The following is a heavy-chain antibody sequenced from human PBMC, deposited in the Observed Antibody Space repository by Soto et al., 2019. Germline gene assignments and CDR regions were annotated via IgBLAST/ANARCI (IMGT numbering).Heavy chain of an antibody. D-gene: IGHD2-2*01. V-gene: IGHV3-48*03. CDR2: ISLNMKTI. J-gene: IGHJ6*02. CDR1: GFTFSRHS. Sequence: GGSLRLSYAACGFTFSRHSMNWGRQAPGKGLEWVSYISLNMKTIKYADSVKGRFTISRDNAKNSLYLQMNTLRAEDTAVYHCTRDLTGYAMDVWGQGTTVTVSS. CDR3: TRDLTGYAMDV.